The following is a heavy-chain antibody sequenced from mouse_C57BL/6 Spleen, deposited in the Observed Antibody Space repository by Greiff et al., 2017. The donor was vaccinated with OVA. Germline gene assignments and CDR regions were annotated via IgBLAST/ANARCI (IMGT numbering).Heavy chain of an antibody. V-gene: IGHV1-58*01. CDR3: ARGDYYYGSTLYAMDY. CDR2: IYIGNGYT. J-gene: IGHJ4*01. Sequence: EVQVVESGAELVRPGSSVKMSCKTSGYTFTSYGINWVKQRPGQGLEWIGYIYIGNGYTEYNEKFKGKGTLTSDTSSSTAYMQLSSLTSEDSAIYFCARGDYYYGSTLYAMDYWGQGTSVTVSS. D-gene: IGHD1-1*01. CDR1: GYTFTSYG.